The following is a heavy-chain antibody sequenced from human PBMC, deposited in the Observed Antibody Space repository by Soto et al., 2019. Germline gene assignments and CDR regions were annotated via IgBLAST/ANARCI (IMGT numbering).Heavy chain of an antibody. CDR2: VYYSGTT. Sequence: PSETLSLTCSVSGGSVSNKTYYWSWIRQPPGKRLEWIGYVYYSGTTNYNPSLKSRVTISVDLSKNQFSLRLSSVTTAATALYYCARTTAVPNTLRSRYFFDYWGQGTLVTVS. D-gene: IGHD4-17*01. J-gene: IGHJ4*02. V-gene: IGHV4-61*01. CDR3: ARTTAVPNTLRSRYFFDY. CDR1: GGSVSNKTYY.